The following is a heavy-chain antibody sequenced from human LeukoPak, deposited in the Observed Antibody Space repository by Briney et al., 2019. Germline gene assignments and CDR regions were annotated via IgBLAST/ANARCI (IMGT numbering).Heavy chain of an antibody. CDR1: GFTFSNAW. J-gene: IGHJ4*02. Sequence: PGGSLRLSCAASGFTFSNAWMNWVRQAPGKGLEWVGRIKSKPDGGTTDYAAPVKDRFTISRDDSENTLYMQMNSLETEDTAVYYCTARNFDYWGQGTLVTVSS. V-gene: IGHV3-15*01. CDR3: TARNFDY. CDR2: IKSKPDGGTT.